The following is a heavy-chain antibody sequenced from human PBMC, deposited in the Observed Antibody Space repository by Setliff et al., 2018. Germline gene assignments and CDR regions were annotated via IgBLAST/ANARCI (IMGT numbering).Heavy chain of an antibody. CDR3: ARGGRDSYGRGHAFDM. D-gene: IGHD5-18*01. CDR2: ISHRGST. Sequence: KPSETLSLTCNVSGVSLSGHYWTWIRQPPEKGLEWVGYISHRGSTNYSPSLKSRATLSVDTSKNQFSLKLTSVTAADTAVYFCARGGRDSYGRGHAFDMWGQGTMVTVSS. J-gene: IGHJ3*02. CDR1: GVSLSGHY. V-gene: IGHV4-59*11.